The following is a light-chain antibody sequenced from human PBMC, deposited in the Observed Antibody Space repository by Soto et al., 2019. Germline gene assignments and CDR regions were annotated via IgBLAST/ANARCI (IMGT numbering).Light chain of an antibody. V-gene: IGKV3-20*01. CDR2: GAS. CDR1: QSVSNNN. Sequence: EIVLTQSPGTLSLSTGERATLSCRASQSVSNNNLAWYQQKPGQAPRLLIYGASSRATGIPDRFSGSGSGTDFTLTIRKLEPDDFAVYFCQQHGSSPNTFGQATKVDIK. CDR3: QQHGSSPNT. J-gene: IGKJ2*01.